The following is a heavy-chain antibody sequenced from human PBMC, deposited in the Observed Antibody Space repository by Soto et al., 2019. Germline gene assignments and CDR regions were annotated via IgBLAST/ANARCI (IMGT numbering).Heavy chain of an antibody. CDR2: TSSSSSYI. D-gene: IGHD3-3*01. CDR1: GFTFSSYS. Sequence: GGSLRLSCAASGFTFSSYSMNWVRQAPGKGLEWVSSTSSSSSYIYYADSVKGRFTISRDNAKNSLYLQMNSLRAEDTAVYYCARAGETFWSGYPAPYYYGMDVWGQGTTVTVSS. CDR3: ARAGETFWSGYPAPYYYGMDV. J-gene: IGHJ6*02. V-gene: IGHV3-21*01.